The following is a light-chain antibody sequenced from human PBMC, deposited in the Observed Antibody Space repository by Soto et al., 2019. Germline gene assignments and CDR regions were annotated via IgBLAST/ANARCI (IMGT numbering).Light chain of an antibody. Sequence: EIVLTQSPATLSLSPGERATLSCRASQSVSNQLAWYQQKPGQAPRLLIYDASNRATGIPARFSGSGSGTDFALTNRSLEPEDFAVYYCQQRADWPTFGGGTKVEIK. CDR3: QQRADWPT. J-gene: IGKJ4*01. CDR1: QSVSNQ. V-gene: IGKV3-11*01. CDR2: DAS.